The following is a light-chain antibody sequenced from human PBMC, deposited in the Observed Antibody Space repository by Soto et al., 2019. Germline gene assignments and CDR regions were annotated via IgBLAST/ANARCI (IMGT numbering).Light chain of an antibody. CDR3: CSYTGGTTLV. CDR2: EVS. J-gene: IGLJ2*01. CDR1: SSDVGGYKY. Sequence: QSVLTQPASVSGSPGQSITISCTGSSSDVGGYKYVSWYQQHPGKAPKLMIFEVSNRPSGVSNRFSGSKSGNTASLTISGRQGEDEGDYYCCSYTGGTTLVCGGGTQLTVL. V-gene: IGLV2-14*01.